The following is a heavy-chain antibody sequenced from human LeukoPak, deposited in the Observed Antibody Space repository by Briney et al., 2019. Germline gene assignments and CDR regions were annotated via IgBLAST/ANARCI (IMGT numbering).Heavy chain of an antibody. D-gene: IGHD2-2*02. CDR1: GFTFSSYA. CDR2: IGGSGGST. CDR3: AKVVILGYCSSTSCYRGFDY. J-gene: IGHJ4*02. Sequence: GGSLRLSCAASGFTFSSYAMSWVRQAPGKGLEWVSAIGGSGGSTYYADSVKGRFTISRDNSKNTLYLQMNSLRAEDTAVYYCAKVVILGYCSSTSCYRGFDYWGQGTLVTVSS. V-gene: IGHV3-23*01.